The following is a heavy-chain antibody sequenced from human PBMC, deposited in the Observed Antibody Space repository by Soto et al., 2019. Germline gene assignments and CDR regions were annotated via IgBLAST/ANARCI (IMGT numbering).Heavy chain of an antibody. V-gene: IGHV1-2*04. J-gene: IGHJ6*02. CDR1: GYTLTGYY. D-gene: IGHD3-10*01. Sequence: ASVKVSCKASGYTLTGYYMHWVRQAPGQGLEWMGWINPNSGGTNYAQKFQGWVTMTRDTSISTAYMELSRLRSDDTAVYYCARVGSGSGGKYYYGMDVWGQGTTVTVSS. CDR3: ARVGSGSGGKYYYGMDV. CDR2: INPNSGGT.